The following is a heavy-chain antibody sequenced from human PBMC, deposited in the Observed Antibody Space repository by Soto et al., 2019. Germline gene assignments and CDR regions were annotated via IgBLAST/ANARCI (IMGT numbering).Heavy chain of an antibody. Sequence: QVQQVQSGAEVKKPGSSVKVSCKASGGTFSSYAISWVRQAPGQGLEWMGGIIPIFGTANYAQKFQGRVTITADKSTSTAYMELSSLRSEDTAVYYCARDPLSVGQLDWFDPWGQGTLVTVSS. CDR2: IIPIFGTA. CDR3: ARDPLSVGQLDWFDP. D-gene: IGHD6-6*01. CDR1: GGTFSSYA. J-gene: IGHJ5*02. V-gene: IGHV1-69*06.